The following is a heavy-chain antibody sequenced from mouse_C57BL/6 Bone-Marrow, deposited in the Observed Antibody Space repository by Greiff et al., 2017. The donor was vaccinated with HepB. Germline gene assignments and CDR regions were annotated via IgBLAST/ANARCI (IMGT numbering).Heavy chain of an antibody. CDR2: IDPADSYT. V-gene: IGHV1-69*01. D-gene: IGHD1-1*01. Sequence: QVQLQQPGAELVMPGASVKLSCKASGYTFTSYWMHWVKQRPGQGLEWIGEIDPADSYTNYNQKFKGKSTLTVDKSSSTAYMQLSSLTSEDSAVYYCSCATRFYYCGSRHYFYYWDRGPALTLSS. CDR3: SCATRFYYCGSRHYFYY. J-gene: IGHJ2*01. CDR1: GYTFTSYW.